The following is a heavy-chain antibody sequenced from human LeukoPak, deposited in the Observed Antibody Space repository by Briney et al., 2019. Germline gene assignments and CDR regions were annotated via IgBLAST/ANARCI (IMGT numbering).Heavy chain of an antibody. CDR3: AELGITMIGGV. CDR1: GFTFSSYW. Sequence: GGSLRLSCAASGFTFSSYWMNWVRQAPGKGLEWVANIKQDGSEKYYVDSEKGRFTISRDNAKNSLYLQMNSLRAEDTAVYYCAELGITMIGGVWGKGTTVTISS. V-gene: IGHV3-7*01. CDR2: IKQDGSEK. J-gene: IGHJ6*04. D-gene: IGHD3-10*02.